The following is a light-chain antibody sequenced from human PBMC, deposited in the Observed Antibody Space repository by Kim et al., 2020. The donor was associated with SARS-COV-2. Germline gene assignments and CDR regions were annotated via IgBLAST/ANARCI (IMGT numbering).Light chain of an antibody. J-gene: IGLJ2*01. CDR1: KLGFEY. Sequence: QTVSPSFAGEKLGFEYDFCCLQSPVRTPVLVIYQDTHRPTVIPELFSASISGKTTTLTISGTRATDDADYYCQAWDSGTAGVFGGGTQLTVL. V-gene: IGLV3-1*01. CDR2: QDT. CDR3: QAWDSGTAGV.